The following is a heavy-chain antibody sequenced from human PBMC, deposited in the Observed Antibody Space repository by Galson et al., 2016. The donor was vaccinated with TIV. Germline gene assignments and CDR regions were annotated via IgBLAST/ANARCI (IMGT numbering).Heavy chain of an antibody. Sequence: SLRLSCAASGLTSNSYGIHWVRQAPGKGLEWVAVTWYDGSNQYYAGSVKGRFTIARDNSKNTMHLQMNSLRPEDTAVYYCARDNSGLTNFGVAQGWLDPWGQGTLVTVSS. D-gene: IGHD3-3*01. CDR2: TWYDGSNQ. J-gene: IGHJ5*02. CDR1: GLTSNSYG. CDR3: ARDNSGLTNFGVAQGWLDP. V-gene: IGHV3-33*01.